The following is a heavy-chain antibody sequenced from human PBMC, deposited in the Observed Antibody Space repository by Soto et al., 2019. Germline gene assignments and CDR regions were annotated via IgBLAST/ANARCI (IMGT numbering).Heavy chain of an antibody. V-gene: IGHV4-39*01. CDR2: IDQSGST. CDR3: ARHYRSHITIFGVVILNWFDP. Sequence: PSETLSLTCTVSGLSISSGNLYWPWIRQPPGEGLEWIGKIDQSGSTNYNPSLKSRVTISVDTSKNQFSLKLSSVTAADTAVYYCARHYRSHITIFGVVILNWFDPWGQGTLVTVSS. CDR1: GLSISSGNLY. J-gene: IGHJ5*02. D-gene: IGHD3-3*01.